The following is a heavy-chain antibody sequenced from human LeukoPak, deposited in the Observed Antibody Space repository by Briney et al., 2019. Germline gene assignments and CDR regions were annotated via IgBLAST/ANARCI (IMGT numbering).Heavy chain of an antibody. CDR2: ISGSGGST. Sequence: GGSLRLPCAASGFTFGSYAMSWVRQAPGKGLEWVSAISGSGGSTYYADSVKGRFTISRDNSKNTLYLQMNSLRAEDTAVYYCAKDSTKLLWFGEFDYWGQGTLVTVSS. J-gene: IGHJ4*02. V-gene: IGHV3-23*01. CDR3: AKDSTKLLWFGEFDY. D-gene: IGHD3-10*01. CDR1: GFTFGSYA.